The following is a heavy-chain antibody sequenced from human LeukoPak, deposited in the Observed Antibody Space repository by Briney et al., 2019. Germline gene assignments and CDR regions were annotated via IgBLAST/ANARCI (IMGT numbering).Heavy chain of an antibody. J-gene: IGHJ4*02. CDR3: AKEPYGSGSYYSDY. D-gene: IGHD3-10*01. Sequence: GGSLRLSCAASGFTFSSYAMSWVRQAPGKGLEWVSYISGSGSTIYFADSVKGRFTISRDNARNSLYLQMNSLRAEDTAVYYCAKEPYGSGSYYSDYWGQGILVTVSS. V-gene: IGHV3-48*01. CDR2: ISGSGSTI. CDR1: GFTFSSYA.